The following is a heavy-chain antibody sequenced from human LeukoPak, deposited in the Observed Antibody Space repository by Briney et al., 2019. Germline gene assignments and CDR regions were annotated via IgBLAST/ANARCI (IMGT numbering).Heavy chain of an antibody. CDR3: ARPPVNYYDSSGYPVAFDI. CDR2: IYYSGST. CDR1: GGSISRSSYY. Sequence: SETLSLTCTVSGGSISRSSYYWGWIRQPPGKGLEYIGNIYYSGSTDYNPSLKSRVTISVDMSKDQFSLKLSSVTAADTAVYYCARPPVNYYDSSGYPVAFDIWGQGTMVTVSS. V-gene: IGHV4-39*07. D-gene: IGHD3-22*01. J-gene: IGHJ3*02.